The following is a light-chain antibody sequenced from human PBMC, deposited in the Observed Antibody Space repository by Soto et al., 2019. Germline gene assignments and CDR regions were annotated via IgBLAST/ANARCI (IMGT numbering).Light chain of an antibody. J-gene: IGLJ1*01. V-gene: IGLV1-51*01. Sequence: QPVLKQPPSVSAAPGQKVTISCSGSSSNIGNNYVSWYQQLPGTAPKLLIYDNNKRPSGIPDRFSGSKSGTSATPGITGLQTGDEADYYCGTWDSSLSAYVFGTGTKVTVL. CDR1: SSNIGNNY. CDR2: DNN. CDR3: GTWDSSLSAYV.